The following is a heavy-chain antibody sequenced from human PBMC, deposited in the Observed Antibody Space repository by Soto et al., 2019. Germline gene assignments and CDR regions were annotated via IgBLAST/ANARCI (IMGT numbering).Heavy chain of an antibody. CDR1: GYTFPSYG. V-gene: IGHV1-18*01. J-gene: IGHJ6*02. Sequence: ASVKVSCQASGYTFPSYGISWVRQAPGQGLEWMGWISAYNGNTDYAQKLQGRVTMTTDTSTSTAYMEQRSVRSDDTGVYYCARDILEWFVYYYYGMDVWGQGTTVTVSS. D-gene: IGHD3-3*01. CDR3: ARDILEWFVYYYYGMDV. CDR2: ISAYNGNT.